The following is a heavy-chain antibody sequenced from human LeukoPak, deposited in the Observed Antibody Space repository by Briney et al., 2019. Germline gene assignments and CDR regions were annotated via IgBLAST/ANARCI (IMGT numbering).Heavy chain of an antibody. Sequence: ASVKVSCKASGYTFTSYDINWVRQATGQGLEWMGWMNPNSGNTGYAQKFQGRVTMTRNTSISTAYMELSSLRPEGTAVYYCARSRYSSSWYSPYYYYGMDVWGQGTTVTDSS. CDR3: ARSRYSSSWYSPYYYYGMDV. D-gene: IGHD6-13*01. J-gene: IGHJ6*02. CDR2: MNPNSGNT. V-gene: IGHV1-8*01. CDR1: GYTFTSYD.